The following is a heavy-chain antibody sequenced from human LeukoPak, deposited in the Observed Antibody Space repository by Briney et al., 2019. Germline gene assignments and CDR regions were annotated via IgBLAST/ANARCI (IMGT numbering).Heavy chain of an antibody. V-gene: IGHV4-39*01. CDR2: IYYSGST. J-gene: IGHJ5*02. CDR1: GGSISSSSYY. Sequence: PSETLSLTCTVSGGSISSSSYYWGWIRQPPGKGLEWIGSIYYSGSTYYNPSLKSRVTISVDTSKNQFSLKLSSVTAADTAVYYCARHAGLLWFGDRPHIGGNKFDPWGQGTLVTVSS. CDR3: ARHAGLLWFGDRPHIGGNKFDP. D-gene: IGHD3-10*01.